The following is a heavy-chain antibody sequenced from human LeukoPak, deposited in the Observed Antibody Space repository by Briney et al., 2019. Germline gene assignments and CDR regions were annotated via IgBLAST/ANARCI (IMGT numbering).Heavy chain of an antibody. Sequence: GRSLRLSCAASGFSFNGYGMHWVRHVPGKGLQWVAVISYDGSNKYYADSVKGRFTISRDNSKNTLYLQMNSLRAEDTAVYYCAKDVGGVYSYFNFWGQGTLVTVSS. D-gene: IGHD3-16*01. CDR2: ISYDGSNK. CDR1: GFSFNGYG. V-gene: IGHV3-30*18. J-gene: IGHJ4*02. CDR3: AKDVGGVYSYFNF.